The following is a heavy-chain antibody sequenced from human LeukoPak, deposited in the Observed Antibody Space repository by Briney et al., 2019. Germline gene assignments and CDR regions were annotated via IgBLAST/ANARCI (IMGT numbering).Heavy chain of an antibody. CDR2: IYDSGST. Sequence: SETLSLTCTVSGGSIRSSYYYWGWIRQPPGKGLEWIGSIYDSGSTYYNPSLKSRVTISVDTSKNQFSLKLSSVTAADTAVYYCARGLHYDFWSGYYRSNWFDPWGQGTLVTVSS. V-gene: IGHV4-39*07. CDR1: GGSIRSSYYY. CDR3: ARGLHYDFWSGYYRSNWFDP. J-gene: IGHJ5*02. D-gene: IGHD3-3*01.